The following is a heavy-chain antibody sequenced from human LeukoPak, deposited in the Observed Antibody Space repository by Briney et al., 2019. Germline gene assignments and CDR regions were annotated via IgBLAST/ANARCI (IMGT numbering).Heavy chain of an antibody. CDR2: INIDGSSP. V-gene: IGHV3-74*01. CDR3: ARGRAAGGTWSDY. J-gene: IGHJ4*02. D-gene: IGHD6-13*01. Sequence: PGGSLRLSCAASGFIFSSYWMHWVRQAPGRGLVWVSRINIDGSSPSYADSVKGRFTISRDNAKNTLYLQMNSLRAEDTAVYHCARGRAAGGTWSDYWGQGTLVTVSS. CDR1: GFIFSSYW.